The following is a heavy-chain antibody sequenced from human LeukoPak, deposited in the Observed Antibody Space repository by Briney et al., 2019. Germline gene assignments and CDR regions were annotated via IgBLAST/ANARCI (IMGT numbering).Heavy chain of an antibody. J-gene: IGHJ2*01. CDR3: ARLVYIYGDYVGYISWYFDL. CDR2: IIPILGIA. Sequence: SVKVSCKASGGTFSSYAISWVRQAPGQGLEWMGRIIPILGIANYAQKFQGRVTITADKSTSTAYMELSSLRSEDTAVYYCARLVYIYGDYVGYISWYFDLWGRGTLVTVSS. D-gene: IGHD4-17*01. CDR1: GGTFSSYA. V-gene: IGHV1-69*04.